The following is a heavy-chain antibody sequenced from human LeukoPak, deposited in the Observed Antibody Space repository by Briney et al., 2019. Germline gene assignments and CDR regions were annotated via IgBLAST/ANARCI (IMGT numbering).Heavy chain of an antibody. V-gene: IGHV3-30*18. Sequence: PGGSLRLSCAASGFTFSSYGMHWVRQAPGKGLEWVAVISYDGSNKYYADSVKGRFTISRDNSKNTLHLQMNSLRAEDTAVYYCAKDRVVRGADVYWGQGTLVTVSS. D-gene: IGHD3-10*01. CDR1: GFTFSSYG. J-gene: IGHJ4*02. CDR2: ISYDGSNK. CDR3: AKDRVVRGADVY.